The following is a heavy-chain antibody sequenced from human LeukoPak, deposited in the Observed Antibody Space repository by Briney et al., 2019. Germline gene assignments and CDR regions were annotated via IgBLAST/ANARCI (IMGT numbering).Heavy chain of an antibody. CDR1: GYSFPSYY. Sequence: GESLKISCEGSGYSFPSYYIAWVRQVPGKGLEWMGIIYPVDSDTTYRPSFQGQVTISADKALNTASLQSCSLRASDTAIYYCARASSNHFDFWGQGTLVTVSS. CDR3: ARASSNHFDF. V-gene: IGHV5-51*01. J-gene: IGHJ4*02. CDR2: IYPVDSDT.